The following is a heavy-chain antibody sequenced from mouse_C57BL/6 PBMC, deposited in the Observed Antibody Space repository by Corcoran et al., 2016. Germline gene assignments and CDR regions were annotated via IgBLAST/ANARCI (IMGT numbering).Heavy chain of an antibody. CDR3: AGYYYGSSYPLFAY. V-gene: IGHV1-81*01. D-gene: IGHD1-1*01. J-gene: IGHJ3*01. Sequence: QVQLQQSGAELARPGASVKLSCKASGYTFTSYGISWVKQRTGQGLEWIGEIYPRSGNTYYNEKFKGKATLTADKSSSTAYMELRSLTSEDSAVYFCAGYYYGSSYPLFAYWGQGTLVTVSA. CDR1: GYTFTSYG. CDR2: IYPRSGNT.